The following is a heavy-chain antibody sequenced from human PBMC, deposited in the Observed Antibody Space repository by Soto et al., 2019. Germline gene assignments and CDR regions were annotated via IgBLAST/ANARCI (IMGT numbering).Heavy chain of an antibody. V-gene: IGHV4-34*01. D-gene: IGHD2-2*01. CDR3: ARGYCSSTSCPDLYYYYYGMDV. CDR2: INHSGST. CDR1: GGSFSGYY. J-gene: IGHJ6*02. Sequence: PSETLSLTCAVYGGSFSGYYWGWIRQPPGKGLEWIGEINHSGSTNYNPSLKSRVTISVDTSKNQFSLKLSSVTAADTAVYYCARGYCSSTSCPDLYYYYYGMDVWGQGTTVTVSS.